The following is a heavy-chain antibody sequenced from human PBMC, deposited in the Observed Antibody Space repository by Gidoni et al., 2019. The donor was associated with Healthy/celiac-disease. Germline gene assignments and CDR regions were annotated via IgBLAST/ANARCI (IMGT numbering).Heavy chain of an antibody. D-gene: IGHD3-22*01. CDR3: ARAGDYDSSGYYPDNSYMDV. CDR1: GFTFSSYS. V-gene: IGHV3-21*01. Sequence: EVQLVESGGGLVKPGGSLRLSCAASGFTFSSYSMNWVRQAPGKGLEWVSSISSSSSYRYYADSVKGRFTISRDNAKNSLYLQMNSLRAEDTAVYYCARAGDYDSSGYYPDNSYMDVWGKGTTVTVSS. J-gene: IGHJ6*03. CDR2: ISSSSSYR.